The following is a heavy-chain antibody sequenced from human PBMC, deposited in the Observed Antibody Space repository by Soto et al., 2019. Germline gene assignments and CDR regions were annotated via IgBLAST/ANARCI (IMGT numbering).Heavy chain of an antibody. J-gene: IGHJ3*02. V-gene: IGHV3-11*01. CDR1: GFTFSDYY. D-gene: IGHD3-3*01. CDR3: ARAYDFWSGYYFDAFDI. CDR2: ISSSGSTI. Sequence: GGSLRLSCAASGFTFSDYYMSWIRQAPGKGLEWVSYISSSGSTIYYADSVKGRFTISRDNAKNSLYLQMNSLRAEDTAVYYCARAYDFWSGYYFDAFDIWGQGTMVTVSS.